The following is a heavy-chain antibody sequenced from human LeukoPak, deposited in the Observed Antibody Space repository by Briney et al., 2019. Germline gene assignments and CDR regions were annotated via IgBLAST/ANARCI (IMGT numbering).Heavy chain of an antibody. CDR2: IRYDGSNK. J-gene: IGHJ4*02. CDR1: GFTFSSCG. V-gene: IGHV3-30*02. CDR3: AIGGRYSSGWFDY. Sequence: GGSLRLSCAASGFTFSSCGMHWVRQAPGKGLEWVAFIRYDGSNKYYADSVKGRFTISRDNSKNTLYLQMNSLRAEDTAVYYCAIGGRYSSGWFDYWSQGTLVTVSS. D-gene: IGHD6-25*01.